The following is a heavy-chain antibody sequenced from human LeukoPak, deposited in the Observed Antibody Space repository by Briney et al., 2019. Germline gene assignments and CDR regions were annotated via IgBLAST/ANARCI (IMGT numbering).Heavy chain of an antibody. CDR1: GYTFTGYY. V-gene: IGHV1-2*02. CDR3: ARVRITMLRGVIPPLDY. CDR2: INPNSGST. D-gene: IGHD3-10*01. J-gene: IGHJ4*02. Sequence: ASVKVSCKASGYTFTGYYMHWVRQAPGQGLEWMGWINPNSGSTKYAQKFQGRVTMTRDTSISTAYMELSRLRSDDTAVYYCARVRITMLRGVIPPLDYWGQGTLVTVSS.